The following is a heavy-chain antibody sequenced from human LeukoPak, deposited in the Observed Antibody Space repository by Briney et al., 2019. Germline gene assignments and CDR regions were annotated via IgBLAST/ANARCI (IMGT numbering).Heavy chain of an antibody. V-gene: IGHV1-24*01. CDR2: FDPEDGET. Sequence: ASVTVSCKVSGYTLTELSMHWVRQAPGKGLEWMGGFDPEDGETIYAQKFQGRVTMTEDTSTDTAYMELSSLRSEDTAVYYCATAPWWWGFGPHYFQHWGQGTLVTVSS. CDR3: ATAPWWWGFGPHYFQH. CDR1: GYTLTELS. J-gene: IGHJ1*01. D-gene: IGHD2-21*01.